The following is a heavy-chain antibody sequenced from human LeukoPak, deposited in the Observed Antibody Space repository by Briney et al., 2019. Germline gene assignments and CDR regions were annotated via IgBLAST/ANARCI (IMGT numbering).Heavy chain of an antibody. CDR2: IRNDGTNK. Sequence: GGSLGLSCAASGFTFSSYGMHWVRRAPGKGLEWVAVIRNDGTNKYYADSVKGRFTISRDNSKNTVHLQMNSLRAEDTAVYYCAKDHCSRGTCYYYYYMDVWGKGTTVTVSS. V-gene: IGHV3-30*02. CDR1: GFTFSSYG. CDR3: AKDHCSRGTCYYYYYMDV. D-gene: IGHD2-15*01. J-gene: IGHJ6*03.